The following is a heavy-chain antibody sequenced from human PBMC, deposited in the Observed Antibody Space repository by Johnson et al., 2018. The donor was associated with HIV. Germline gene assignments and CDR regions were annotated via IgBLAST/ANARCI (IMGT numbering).Heavy chain of an antibody. CDR3: RVVTGAFDI. V-gene: IGHV3-64*04. J-gene: IGHJ3*02. CDR2: ISSNGGST. Sequence: QVQLVESGGGLVKPGGSLRLSCAASGFTFSDYYMHWVRQAPGKGLEYVSAISSNGGSTYYADSVKGRFTISRDNSKNTLYLQMNSLRAEDTAVYYCRVVTGAFDIWGQGTMVTVSS. CDR1: GFTFSDYY. D-gene: IGHD4-23*01.